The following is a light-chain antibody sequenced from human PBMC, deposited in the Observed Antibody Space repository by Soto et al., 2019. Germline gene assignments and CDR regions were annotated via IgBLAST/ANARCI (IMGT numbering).Light chain of an antibody. V-gene: IGKV1-5*03. J-gene: IGKJ1*01. CDR2: KAP. CDR1: QSISSW. CDR3: QKYNSYSRT. Sequence: DIQMTQSPSTLSASVGDRVTITCRASQSISSWLAWYQQKPGKAPKLMIYKAPSLESGVPSRFSGRGSGTEFTLTISSLQPDDFATYCCQKYNSYSRTFGQGTKVEIK.